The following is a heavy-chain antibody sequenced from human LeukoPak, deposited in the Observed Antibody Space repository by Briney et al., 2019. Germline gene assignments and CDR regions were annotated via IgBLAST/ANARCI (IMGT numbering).Heavy chain of an antibody. V-gene: IGHV3-30*02. J-gene: IGHJ3*02. Sequence: GGSLRLSCAASGFTFSSYGMHWVRLAPGKGLEWVSFIRYDGSNEYYADSVKGRFAISRDNSKNTAYLQMNSLRGEDTAVYYCAKGRSSTSSLNALDIWGQGTLVTVSS. CDR3: AKGRSSTSSLNALDI. CDR1: GFTFSSYG. CDR2: IRYDGSNE. D-gene: IGHD6-13*01.